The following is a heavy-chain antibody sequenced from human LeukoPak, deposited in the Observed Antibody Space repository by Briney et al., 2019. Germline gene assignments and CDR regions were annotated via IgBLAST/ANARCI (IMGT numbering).Heavy chain of an antibody. CDR2: IRYDGSNK. J-gene: IGHJ6*03. V-gene: IGHV3-30*02. Sequence: PGGSLRLSCAASGFTFSTYGIHWVRQAQGKGLEWVTFIRYDGSNKYYADSVMGRSTISRDNSKNTVYLQMNSLRTDDTAVYYCAKDGSTSPFYYYYYYMDVWGTGTTVTVSS. D-gene: IGHD6-6*01. CDR1: GFTFSTYG. CDR3: AKDGSTSPFYYYYYYMDV.